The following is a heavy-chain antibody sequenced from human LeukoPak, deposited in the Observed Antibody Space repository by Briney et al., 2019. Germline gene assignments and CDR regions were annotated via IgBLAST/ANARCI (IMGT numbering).Heavy chain of an antibody. J-gene: IGHJ4*02. D-gene: IGHD6-19*01. CDR1: AGFTFSDYW. CDR2: ISQDGREK. V-gene: IGHV3-7*03. Sequence: GGSLRLSCAASAGFTFSDYWMNWVRQAPGKGLEWVAIISQDGREKLYVDSGKGRFTISRDNAKSSLYLQINSLRAEDTAVYYCVGGIGWQPDYWGQGTLVTVSS. CDR3: VGGIGWQPDY.